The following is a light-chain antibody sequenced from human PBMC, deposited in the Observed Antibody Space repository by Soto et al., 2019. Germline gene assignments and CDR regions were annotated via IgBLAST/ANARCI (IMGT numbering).Light chain of an antibody. Sequence: QSVLTQPASVSGSPGQSITISCTGTSSDVGGYNYVSWYQQYPGKAPKLMIYEVTNRPSGVSNRFSGSKSGNAASLTISGLQAEDEADYYCSSYTSSSTWEFGGGTK. CDR2: EVT. V-gene: IGLV2-14*01. CDR1: SSDVGGYNY. CDR3: SSYTSSSTWE. J-gene: IGLJ3*02.